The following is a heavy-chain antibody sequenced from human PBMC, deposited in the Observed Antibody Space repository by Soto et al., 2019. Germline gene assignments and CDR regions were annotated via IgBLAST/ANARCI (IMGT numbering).Heavy chain of an antibody. CDR1: GYSFAGYW. J-gene: IGHJ4*02. V-gene: IGHV5-10-1*01. D-gene: IGHD3-22*01. Sequence: GESLKISCKGSGYSFAGYWITWVRQKPGKGLEWMGRIDPSDSQTYYSPSFRGHVTISVTKSITTVFLQWSSLRASDTAMYYCARQIYDSDTGPNFQYYFDSWGQGTPVIVSS. CDR2: IDPSDSQT. CDR3: ARQIYDSDTGPNFQYYFDS.